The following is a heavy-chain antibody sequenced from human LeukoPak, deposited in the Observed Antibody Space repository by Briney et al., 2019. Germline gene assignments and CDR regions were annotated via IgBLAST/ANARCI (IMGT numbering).Heavy chain of an antibody. J-gene: IGHJ5*02. CDR1: GGSISSYY. V-gene: IGHV4-59*01. CDR2: IYYSGST. Sequence: SETLSLTCTVSGGSISSYYWSWIRQPPGKGLEWIGYIYYSGSTNYNPSLKSRVTISVDTSKNQFSLKLSSVTAADTAVYHCATIYYYDSSGYPSAWFDPWGQGTLVTVSS. D-gene: IGHD3-22*01. CDR3: ATIYYYDSSGYPSAWFDP.